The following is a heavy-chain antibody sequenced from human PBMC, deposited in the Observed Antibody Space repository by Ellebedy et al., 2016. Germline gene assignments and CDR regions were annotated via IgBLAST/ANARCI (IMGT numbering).Heavy chain of an antibody. V-gene: IGHV3-23*01. CDR3: AKGDTTWEYYIDY. CDR1: GFSFDGLA. J-gene: IGHJ4*02. Sequence: GGSLRLXXEASGFSFDGLAMHWVRQAPGKGLQWVSSISGNGAVTYYADSAKGRFSISRDNSKNTVYLQMHSLRPDDTALYYCAKGDTTWEYYIDYWGQGALVTVSS. CDR2: ISGNGAVT. D-gene: IGHD2/OR15-2a*01.